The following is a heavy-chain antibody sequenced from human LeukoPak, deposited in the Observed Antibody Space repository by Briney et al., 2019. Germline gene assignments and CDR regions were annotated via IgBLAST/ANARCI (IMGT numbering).Heavy chain of an antibody. J-gene: IGHJ6*02. D-gene: IGHD5-18*01. CDR2: IYYSGST. CDR3: ARVLGYSYLYYGLDV. CDR1: GGSISSYY. V-gene: IGHV4-59*01. Sequence: SQTLSLTCTVSGGSISSYYCSWVRQPPGKVLGWIGYIYYSGSTNYNPSLKSRVTISVDTSKNQFSLKLSSVTAAGTALYCCARVLGYSYLYYGLDVWGQGTTVNVPS.